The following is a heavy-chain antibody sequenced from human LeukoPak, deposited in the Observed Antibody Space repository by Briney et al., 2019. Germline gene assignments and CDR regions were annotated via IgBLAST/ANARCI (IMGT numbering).Heavy chain of an antibody. CDR2: INPNSGGT. CDR1: GYTFTGYF. CDR3: ARGAPRGYSYAGYYYYYYCMDV. V-gene: IGHV1-2*02. J-gene: IGHJ6*03. Sequence: ASVKVSCKASGYTFTGYFIHWVRQAPGQGLEWMGWINPNSGGTNYAQKFQGRVTMTRDMSTSTVYMELSSLRSEDTAVYYCARGAPRGYSYAGYYYYYYCMDVWGKGTTVTVSS. D-gene: IGHD5-18*01.